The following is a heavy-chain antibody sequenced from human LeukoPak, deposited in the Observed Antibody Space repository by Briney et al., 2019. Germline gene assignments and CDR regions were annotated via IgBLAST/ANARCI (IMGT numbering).Heavy chain of an antibody. CDR3: TRDLMSSISRGWFDP. CDR2: IKEDGSEK. D-gene: IGHD2-8*01. CDR1: GFSFSSYW. Sequence: SGGTLRLSCAASGFSFSSYWMSWVRQAPGKGLEWVANIKEDGSEKYYVDSVKGRFTISRDNAKNSLYLQMSSLRVEDTAVYYCTRDLMSSISRGWFDPWGQGTLVIVSP. V-gene: IGHV3-7*01. J-gene: IGHJ5*02.